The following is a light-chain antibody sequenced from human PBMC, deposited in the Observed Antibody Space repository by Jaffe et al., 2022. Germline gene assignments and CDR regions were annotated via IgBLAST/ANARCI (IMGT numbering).Light chain of an antibody. Sequence: QSALTQPASVSGSPGQSITISCTGTSSDVGGYNYVSWYQQHPGKAPKLMIYDVSNRPSGVSNRFSGSKSGNTASLTISGLQAEDEADYYCSSYTSSSTLVVFGVVFGGGTKLTVL. CDR2: DVS. CDR1: SSDVGGYNY. CDR3: SSYTSSSTLVVFGVV. V-gene: IGLV2-14*03. J-gene: IGLJ2*01.